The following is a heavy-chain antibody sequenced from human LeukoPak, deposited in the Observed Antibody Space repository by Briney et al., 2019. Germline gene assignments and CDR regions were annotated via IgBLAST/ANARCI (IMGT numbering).Heavy chain of an antibody. V-gene: IGHV3-30*03. J-gene: IGHJ4*02. CDR3: ARDPLPGYDSYAYYFDY. CDR1: GFTFSSYG. CDR2: ISYDGSNK. D-gene: IGHD3-16*01. Sequence: QPGRSLRLSCAASGFTFSSYGMHWVRQAPGKGLEWVAVISYDGSNKYYADSVKGRFTISRDNSKNTLYLQMNSLRAEDTAVYYCARDPLPGYDSYAYYFDYWGQGTLVTVSS.